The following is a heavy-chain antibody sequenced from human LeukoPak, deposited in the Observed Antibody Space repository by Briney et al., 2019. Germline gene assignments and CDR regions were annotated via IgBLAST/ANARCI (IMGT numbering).Heavy chain of an antibody. Sequence: GGSLRLSCAASGFTFSNAWMTWVRQAIGKGPEWLGRIRGKADGETTDYAAPVKGRFTISRDDSKNILYLQMNSLTTEDTAVYYCILAAAGPAYWGQGALVTVSS. V-gene: IGHV3-15*01. CDR1: GFTFSNAW. CDR2: IRGKADGETT. D-gene: IGHD6-13*01. J-gene: IGHJ4*02. CDR3: ILAAAGPAY.